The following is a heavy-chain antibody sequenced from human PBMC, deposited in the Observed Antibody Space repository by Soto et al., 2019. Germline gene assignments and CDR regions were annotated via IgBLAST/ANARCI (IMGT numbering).Heavy chain of an antibody. CDR3: ARGIATGQLDP. D-gene: IGHD2-15*01. CDR2: INPDNGNT. J-gene: IGHJ5*02. V-gene: IGHV1-3*01. CDR1: GYTFTRYT. Sequence: ASVKVSCKASGYTFTRYTMNWVRQAPGQRLEWMGWINPDNGNTKSSQKFQDRVIIARDTSASTAYMDLSSLRSEDTAVYYCARGIATGQLDPWGQGTLVTVSS.